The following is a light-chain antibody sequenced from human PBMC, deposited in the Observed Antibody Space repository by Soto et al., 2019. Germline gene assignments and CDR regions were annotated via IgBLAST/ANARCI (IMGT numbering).Light chain of an antibody. CDR3: SSYTSSSTYV. CDR2: EVT. CDR1: ISDVGTYNY. V-gene: IGLV2-14*01. Sequence: QSVLTQPASVSGSPGQSITISCTGTISDVGTYNYVSWYQQHPGNAPKLMIYEVTNRPSGVSDRFSGSKSGNMASLTISGLQAEDEADYYCSSYTSSSTYVFGTGTQLTVL. J-gene: IGLJ1*01.